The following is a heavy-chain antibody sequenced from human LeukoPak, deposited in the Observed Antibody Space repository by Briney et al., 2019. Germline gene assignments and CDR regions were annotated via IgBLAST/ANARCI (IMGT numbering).Heavy chain of an antibody. CDR3: AREDYGSGSYPLDY. Sequence: GGSLRLSRAASGFTFSSYALHRVRQAPGQGLEYVSAISSNGRNTYYANSVKGRFTISRDNSKNTLYLQMGSLRAEDTAVYYCAREDYGSGSYPLDYWGQGTLVTVSS. CDR1: GFTFSSYA. CDR2: ISSNGRNT. J-gene: IGHJ4*02. V-gene: IGHV3-64*01. D-gene: IGHD3-10*01.